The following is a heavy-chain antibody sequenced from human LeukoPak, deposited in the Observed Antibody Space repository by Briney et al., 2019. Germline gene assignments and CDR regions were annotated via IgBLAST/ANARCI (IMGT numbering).Heavy chain of an antibody. J-gene: IGHJ4*02. CDR3: AGGHSSGWMDY. CDR2: TYYRSKWYN. D-gene: IGHD6-19*01. V-gene: IGHV6-1*01. Sequence: SQTLPLTCAISGDSVSSNSVAWHWIRQSPSSGLEWLGRTYYRSKWYNDYAVSVKSRITINPDTSKNQFSLQLNSVTPEDTAVYYCAGGHSSGWMDYWGQGTLVTVSS. CDR1: GDSVSSNSVA.